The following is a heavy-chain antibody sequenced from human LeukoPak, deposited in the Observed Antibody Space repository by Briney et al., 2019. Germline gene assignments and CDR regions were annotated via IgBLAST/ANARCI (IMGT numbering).Heavy chain of an antibody. CDR2: IHTSGST. J-gene: IGHJ2*01. Sequence: SETLSLTCTVSGDSITSHYWSWIRQPAGKGLEWIGRIHTSGSTNYNPSLKSRVTMSVDTSKNQFSLKLNSVTAADAAVYYCARMDPLPWYFDLWGRGTLVTVSS. CDR1: GDSITSHY. CDR3: ARMDPLPWYFDL. V-gene: IGHV4-4*07. D-gene: IGHD3/OR15-3a*01.